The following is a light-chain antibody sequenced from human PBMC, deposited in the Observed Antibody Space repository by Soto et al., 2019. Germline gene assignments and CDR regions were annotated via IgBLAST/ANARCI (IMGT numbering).Light chain of an antibody. J-gene: IGKJ2*01. CDR2: AAS. CDR3: QQSYSIPWYT. CDR1: QSISSY. V-gene: IGKV1-39*01. Sequence: DIQMTQSPSSLSASVGDRVTITCRASQSISSYLNWYQQKPGKAPKLLIYAASSLQSGVPSRFSGSGSGTDFTLTISSLQHEDFATYDCQQSYSIPWYTFGQGTKLAIK.